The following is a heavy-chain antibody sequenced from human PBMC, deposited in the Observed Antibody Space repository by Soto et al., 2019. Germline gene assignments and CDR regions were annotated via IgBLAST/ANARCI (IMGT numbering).Heavy chain of an antibody. J-gene: IGHJ3*02. Sequence: EVQLLESGGGMVRPGGSLRLSCAASGFTFTSFAVSWVRQAPGKGLEWVSAISGSGGATYYADSVKGRFTVSRDNSRNTVYLQVDSLRAEDTAIYYCAMTRLYDTGTNDYHRDALDIWGQGTQVTVSS. V-gene: IGHV3-23*01. CDR3: AMTRLYDTGTNDYHRDALDI. CDR1: GFTFTSFA. D-gene: IGHD3-22*01. CDR2: ISGSGGAT.